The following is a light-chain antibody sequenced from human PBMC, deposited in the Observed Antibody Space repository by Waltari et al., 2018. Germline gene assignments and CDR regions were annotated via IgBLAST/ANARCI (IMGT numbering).Light chain of an antibody. CDR2: LGS. J-gene: IGKJ3*01. Sequence: DIVMTQSPLSLPVTPGEPASISCRSSQSLLYSTGYNYLDWYLQKPGQSPQLLIYLGSTRASGVPDRFSCSGSGTDFTLKITRVEADDVGVYYCMQALETPLTFGPGTRVDIK. CDR1: QSLLYSTGYNY. V-gene: IGKV2-28*01. CDR3: MQALETPLT.